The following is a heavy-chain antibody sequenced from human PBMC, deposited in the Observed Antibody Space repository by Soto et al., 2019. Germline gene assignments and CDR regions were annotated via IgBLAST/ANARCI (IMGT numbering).Heavy chain of an antibody. J-gene: IGHJ5*02. Sequence: QVQLVQSGAEVKKVGFSVKVSCKASGGTFSSSAMSWLRQAPGQGLEWMGGITPTFGAVNYAQKFQGRLTITADEFTDTAYMELSSLTSEDSAVYYCAIERRTSSLWFDPWGQGTLVTVSS. D-gene: IGHD3-16*01. CDR3: AIERRTSSLWFDP. CDR2: ITPTFGAV. CDR1: GGTFSSSA. V-gene: IGHV1-69*12.